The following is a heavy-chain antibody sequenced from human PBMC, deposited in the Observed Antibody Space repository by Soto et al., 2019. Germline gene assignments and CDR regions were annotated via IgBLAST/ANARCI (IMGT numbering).Heavy chain of an antibody. J-gene: IGHJ6*03. Sequence: GSLRLSCAASGFNFSAYDMHWVRQATGKGLEWVSVIGTAGDTNYPGSVKGRFTISRENAKNSLYLQMNSLRAGDTAVYYCARGDYGDYYYYYMDVWGKGTTVTVSS. D-gene: IGHD4-17*01. CDR2: IGTAGDT. CDR1: GFNFSAYD. CDR3: ARGDYGDYYYYYMDV. V-gene: IGHV3-13*01.